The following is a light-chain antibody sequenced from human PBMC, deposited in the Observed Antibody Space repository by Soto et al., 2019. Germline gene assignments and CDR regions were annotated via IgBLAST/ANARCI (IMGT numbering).Light chain of an antibody. CDR2: AAS. V-gene: IGKV1-27*01. J-gene: IGKJ4*01. CDR1: QGIGNY. CDR3: QKYDHAPLT. Sequence: DIQMTQSNTTLSGSVGDRVTITCRASQGIGNYLAWYQQRPGKVPKLLIYAASTLQSGVPSRFSGSGSGPDFTLTISSLQPEDVATYYCQKYDHAPLTFGGGTKVDIK.